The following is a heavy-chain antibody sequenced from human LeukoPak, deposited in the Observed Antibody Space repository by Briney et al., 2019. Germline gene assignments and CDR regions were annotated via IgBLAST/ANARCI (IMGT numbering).Heavy chain of an antibody. CDR2: ISPYNGNT. J-gene: IGHJ2*01. D-gene: IGHD5-24*01. V-gene: IGHV1-18*01. Sequence: ASVKVSCKASGYTFSNYGTSWVRQAPGQGLEWMGWISPYNGNTDYAQKLQGRVTMTTDTSTTTGYMELRSLRSGDTAVYYCARGWLQPYWYFDLWGRGTVVTVSS. CDR3: ARGWLQPYWYFDL. CDR1: GYTFSNYG.